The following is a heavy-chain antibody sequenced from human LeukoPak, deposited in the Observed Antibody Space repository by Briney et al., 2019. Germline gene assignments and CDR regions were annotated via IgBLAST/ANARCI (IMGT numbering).Heavy chain of an antibody. CDR3: VSGGDYGVYFDY. CDR2: INPIGGGT. V-gene: IGHV1-2*02. Sequence: GASVKVSSKASGYTFTGYSMHWVRQAPGQGLEWMGWINPIGGGTKYVQKFQGRVTMTTDTSISTAYMELSSLRSDDTAVYYCVSGGDYGVYFDYWGQGTLVTVSS. J-gene: IGHJ4*02. CDR1: GYTFTGYS. D-gene: IGHD4-17*01.